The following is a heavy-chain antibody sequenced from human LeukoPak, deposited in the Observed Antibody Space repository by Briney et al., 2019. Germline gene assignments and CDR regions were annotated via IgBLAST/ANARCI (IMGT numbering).Heavy chain of an antibody. CDR1: GASISSYY. CDR3: ATLGTTSI. Sequence: SETLSLTCTVSGASISSYYWSWIRQPPGKGLEWIGYIYYSGSTNYNPSLKSRVTISVDTSKNQFSLKLSSVTAADTAVYYCATLGTTSIWGQGTLVTVSS. D-gene: IGHD7-27*01. J-gene: IGHJ4*02. CDR2: IYYSGST. V-gene: IGHV4-59*01.